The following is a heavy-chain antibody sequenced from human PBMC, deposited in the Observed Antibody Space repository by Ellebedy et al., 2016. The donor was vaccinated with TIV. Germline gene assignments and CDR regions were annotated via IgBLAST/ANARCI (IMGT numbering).Heavy chain of an antibody. D-gene: IGHD3-10*01. CDR3: AKQGFGSGSYFSLGD. Sequence: GESLKISCAASGFTFSTYAMTWVRQAPGKGLEWVSTISDSGGSTYYADPVRGRFTISRDNSKNMVYLQLNSLRAEDTAVYYCAKQGFGSGSYFSLGDWGQGTLVTVSS. CDR2: ISDSGGST. J-gene: IGHJ4*02. V-gene: IGHV3-23*01. CDR1: GFTFSTYA.